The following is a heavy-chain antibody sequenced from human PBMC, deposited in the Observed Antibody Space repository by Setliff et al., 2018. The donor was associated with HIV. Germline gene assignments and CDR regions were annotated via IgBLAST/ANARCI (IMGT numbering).Heavy chain of an antibody. J-gene: IGHJ4*02. CDR2: IKPDGSEK. Sequence: GGSLRLSCAASRFTFSNYWMNWVRQAPGKGLEWVANIKPDGSEKYYVDSVKGRFTISRDNAKNSLYLQMNSLRAEDTAVYYCAKDGNWGQGTLVTVSS. CDR1: RFTFSNYW. CDR3: AKDGN. V-gene: IGHV3-7*01.